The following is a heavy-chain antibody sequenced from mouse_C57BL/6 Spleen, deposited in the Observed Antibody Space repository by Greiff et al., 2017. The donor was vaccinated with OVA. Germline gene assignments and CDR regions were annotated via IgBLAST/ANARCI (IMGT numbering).Heavy chain of an antibody. CDR3: AREGDYGYGDAMDY. Sequence: QVQLKQSGPELVKPGASVKISCKASGYAFSSSWMNWVKQRPGKGLEWIGRIYPGDGDTNYNGKFKGKATLTADKSSSTAYLQLSSLTSEDSAVYFCAREGDYGYGDAMDYWGQGTSVTVSS. CDR1: GYAFSSSW. J-gene: IGHJ4*01. V-gene: IGHV1-82*01. CDR2: IYPGDGDT. D-gene: IGHD2-2*01.